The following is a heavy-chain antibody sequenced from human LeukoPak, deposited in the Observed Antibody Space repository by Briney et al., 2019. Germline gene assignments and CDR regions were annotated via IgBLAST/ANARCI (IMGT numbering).Heavy chain of an antibody. Sequence: GGSLRLSCAASGFTFSTYAMNWVRQAPGKGLEWFSLISDSGDTTYYADFVKGRFTISRDNSKNTLSLQMNSLRAEDTAVYYCARDRGIGDWGQGTLVTVSS. D-gene: IGHD2-15*01. CDR2: ISDSGDTT. CDR1: GFTFSTYA. J-gene: IGHJ4*02. V-gene: IGHV3-23*01. CDR3: ARDRGIGD.